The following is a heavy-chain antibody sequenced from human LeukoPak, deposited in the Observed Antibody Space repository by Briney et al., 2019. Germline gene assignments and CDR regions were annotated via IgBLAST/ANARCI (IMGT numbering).Heavy chain of an antibody. CDR3: AKGLGDYDISTYFDY. CDR1: GFTFSNYW. CDR2: ISGSGGST. D-gene: IGHD3-9*01. V-gene: IGHV3-23*01. J-gene: IGHJ4*02. Sequence: GGSLRLSCAASGFTFSNYWMSWVRQAPGKGLEWVSAISGSGGSTYYADSVKGRFTISRDNSKNTLYLQMNSLRAEDTAVYYCAKGLGDYDISTYFDYWGQGTLVTVSS.